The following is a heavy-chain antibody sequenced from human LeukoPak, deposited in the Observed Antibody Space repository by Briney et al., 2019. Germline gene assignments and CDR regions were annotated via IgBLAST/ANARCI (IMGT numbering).Heavy chain of an antibody. CDR2: ISAYNGNT. V-gene: IGHV1-18*01. CDR3: ARYSHLLTGDAFDI. CDR1: GYTFTSYD. Sequence: ASVKVSCKASGYTFTSYDITWVRQAPGQGLEWMGWISAYNGNTNYAQKLQGRVTMTTDTSTNTAYMEVRSLRSDDTAVYYCARYSHLLTGDAFDIWGQGTMVTVSS. J-gene: IGHJ3*02. D-gene: IGHD7-27*01.